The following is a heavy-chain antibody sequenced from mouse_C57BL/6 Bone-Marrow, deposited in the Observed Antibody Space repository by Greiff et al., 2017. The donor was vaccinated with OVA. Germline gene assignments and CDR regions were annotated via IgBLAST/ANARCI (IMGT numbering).Heavy chain of an antibody. CDR3: ARGAYSNYFDY. CDR2: ISYDGSN. CDR1: GYSITSGYY. V-gene: IGHV3-6*01. D-gene: IGHD2-5*01. Sequence: EVQVVESGPGLVKPSQSLSLTCSVTGYSITSGYYWNWIRQFPGNKLEWMGYISYDGSNNYNPSLKNRISITRDTSKNQFFLKLNSVTTEDTATYYCARGAYSNYFDYWGQGTTLTVSS. J-gene: IGHJ2*01.